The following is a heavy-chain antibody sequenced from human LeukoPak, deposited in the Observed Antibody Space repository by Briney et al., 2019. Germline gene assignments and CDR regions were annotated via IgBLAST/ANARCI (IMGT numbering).Heavy chain of an antibody. D-gene: IGHD3-9*01. J-gene: IGHJ6*02. CDR3: ARALNRITIFPTPHGMDV. CDR2: INHSGST. V-gene: IGHV4-34*01. Sequence: GSLRLSCAASGFTFSSYAMSWVRQPPGKGLEWIGEINHSGSTNYNPSLKSRVTISVDTSKNQFSLKLSSVTAADTAVYYCARALNRITIFPTPHGMDVWGQGTTVTVSS. CDR1: GFTFSSYA.